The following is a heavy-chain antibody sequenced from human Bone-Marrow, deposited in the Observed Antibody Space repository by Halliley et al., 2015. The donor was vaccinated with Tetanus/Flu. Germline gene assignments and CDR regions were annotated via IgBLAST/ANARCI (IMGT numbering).Heavy chain of an antibody. CDR2: IYPGDSDT. J-gene: IGHJ4*02. Sequence: QLVQSGAEVKKPGESLKISREGSGYTLTNYWIGWVRQMPGKGLEWMGIIYPGDSDTRYSPSFQGQVTISADKSISTAYLQWGSLKASDTAMYYCARPAEEYQPRSLDYWGQGTQVTVSS. CDR1: GYTLTNYW. D-gene: IGHD2-2*01. V-gene: IGHV5-51*03. CDR3: ARPAEEYQPRSLDY.